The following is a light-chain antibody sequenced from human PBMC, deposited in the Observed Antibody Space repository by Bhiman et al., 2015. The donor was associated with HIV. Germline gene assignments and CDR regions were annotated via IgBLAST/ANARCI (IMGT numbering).Light chain of an antibody. CDR1: SSNIGSHF. V-gene: IGLV1-51*02. CDR2: ENN. CDR3: GTWDNSLSTGGV. J-gene: IGLJ1*01. Sequence: QSMLTQPPSVSAAPGQRVTVSCSGSSSNIGSHFVSWYQQLPGTAPKLLIYENNKRPSGIPDRFSGSKSGTSATLGITGLQTGDEADYYCGTWDNSLSTGGVFGTGTKVTVL.